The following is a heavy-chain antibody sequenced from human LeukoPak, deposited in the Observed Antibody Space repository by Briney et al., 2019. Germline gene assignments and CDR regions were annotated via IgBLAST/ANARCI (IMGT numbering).Heavy chain of an antibody. CDR2: IYTSGST. Sequence: KSSKTLSLTGTGAGGSISSYYWSWIRQPAGKGLEWIGRIYTSGSTNYNPSLKSRVTISVDKSKNQFSLKLSSVTAADTAVYYCARDQVFGVVHHDAFDIWGQGTMVTVSS. CDR3: ARDQVFGVVHHDAFDI. CDR1: GGSISSYY. D-gene: IGHD3-3*01. V-gene: IGHV4-4*07. J-gene: IGHJ3*02.